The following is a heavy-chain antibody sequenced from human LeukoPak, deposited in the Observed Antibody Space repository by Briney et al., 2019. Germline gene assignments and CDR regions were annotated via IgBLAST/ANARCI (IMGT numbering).Heavy chain of an antibody. D-gene: IGHD4-17*01. V-gene: IGHV3-21*01. Sequence: GGSLRLSCAASGFTFSSYSMNWVRQAPGKGLEWVSSISSSSYIYYADSVKGRFTISRDNAKNSLYLQMNSLRAEDTAVYYCARALGGYGDEVGYWGQGTLVTVSS. CDR2: ISSSSYI. J-gene: IGHJ4*02. CDR3: ARALGGYGDEVGY. CDR1: GFTFSSYS.